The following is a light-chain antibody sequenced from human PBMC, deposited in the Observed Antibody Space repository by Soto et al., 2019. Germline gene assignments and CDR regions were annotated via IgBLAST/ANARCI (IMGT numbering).Light chain of an antibody. CDR1: QSVSSN. J-gene: IGKJ1*01. CDR2: GIS. V-gene: IGKV3-15*01. CDR3: QQYNNWPPT. Sequence: EIVVTQSPATLSLAXXXXXXXXXXASQSVSSNLAWYQQKPGQAPRLLIYGISTRATGIPMRLSGSGSGTEFTLTISSLQSEDFAVYYCQQYNNWPPTFGQGTKVDIK.